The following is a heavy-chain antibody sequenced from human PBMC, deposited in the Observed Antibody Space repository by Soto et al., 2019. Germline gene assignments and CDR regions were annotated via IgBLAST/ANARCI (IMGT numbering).Heavy chain of an antibody. J-gene: IGHJ4*02. CDR1: GFIFRNYV. CDR2: ISGSGGTT. CDR3: AKRPVELHMYGY. D-gene: IGHD1-7*01. V-gene: IGHV3-23*01. Sequence: EVQLSESGGGLVQPGGSLTLSCTASGFIFRNYVMTWVRQAPGKGVEWVSSISGSGGTTYYTASVKGRFTISRDNSKTTLFLQINSLRAEDTAVYYCAKRPVELHMYGYWGQGSLVIV.